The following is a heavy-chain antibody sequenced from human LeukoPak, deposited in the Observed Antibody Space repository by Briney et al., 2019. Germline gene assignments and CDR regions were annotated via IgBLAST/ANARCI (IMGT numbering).Heavy chain of an antibody. D-gene: IGHD6-19*01. CDR3: ARRVAVAGTEYYYYGMDV. J-gene: IGHJ6*02. Sequence: GESLKISCKGSGYSFTSYWIGWVRQIPGKGLEWMGIIYPGDSDTRYSPSFQGQVTISADKSISTAYLQWSSLKASDTAMYYCARRVAVAGTEYYYYGMDVWGQGTTVTVSS. V-gene: IGHV5-51*01. CDR1: GYSFTSYW. CDR2: IYPGDSDT.